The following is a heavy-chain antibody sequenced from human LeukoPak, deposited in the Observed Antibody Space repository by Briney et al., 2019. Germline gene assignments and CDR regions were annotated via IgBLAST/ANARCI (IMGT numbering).Heavy chain of an antibody. D-gene: IGHD6-13*01. CDR1: GGSFSGYY. CDR2: IYNNGGT. J-gene: IGHJ5*02. Sequence: TSETLSLTCAVYGGSFSGYYWSWIRQSAGKGLEWIGRIYNNGGTNYNPSLKSRVTMSLDTSRNQFSLKLSSVTAADTAVYYCARAYSSSWYLNWFDPWGQGTLVTVSS. CDR3: ARAYSSSWYLNWFDP. V-gene: IGHV4-59*10.